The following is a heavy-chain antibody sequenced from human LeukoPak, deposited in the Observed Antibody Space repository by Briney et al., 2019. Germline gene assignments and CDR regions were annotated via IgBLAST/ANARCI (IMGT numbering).Heavy chain of an antibody. Sequence: GGSLRLSCAASGFTFSNYWMHWVRQAPGKGLVWVSRINSDGINTSYADSVKGRFTISRDNAKNSLYLQMNSLRAEDTAVYYCARKWGSPDYWGQGTLVTVSS. J-gene: IGHJ4*02. CDR3: ARKWGSPDY. V-gene: IGHV3-74*01. D-gene: IGHD3-16*01. CDR2: INSDGINT. CDR1: GFTFSNYW.